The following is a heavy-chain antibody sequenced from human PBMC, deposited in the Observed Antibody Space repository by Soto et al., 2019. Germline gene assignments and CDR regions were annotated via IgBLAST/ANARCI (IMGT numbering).Heavy chain of an antibody. V-gene: IGHV1-18*01. CDR3: ARDGDCSSTSCYRKPVGAI. CDR1: GYTFTSYG. Sequence: ASVKVSCKASGYTFTSYGISWVRQAPGQGLEWMGWISAYNGNTNYAQKLQGRVTMTTDTSTSTAYMELRSLRSDDTAVYYCARDGDCSSTSCYRKPVGAIWGQGTMVTVSS. J-gene: IGHJ3*02. CDR2: ISAYNGNT. D-gene: IGHD2-2*01.